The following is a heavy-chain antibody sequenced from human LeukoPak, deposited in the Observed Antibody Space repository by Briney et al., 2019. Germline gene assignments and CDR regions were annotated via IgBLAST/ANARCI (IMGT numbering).Heavy chain of an antibody. J-gene: IGHJ4*02. D-gene: IGHD3-22*01. V-gene: IGHV3-30*18. CDR3: AKEWFIHDSSGYYDY. Sequence: GGSLRLSCAASGFTFSSYGMHWVRQAPGKGLEWVAVISYDGSNKYYADSVKGRFTISRDNSKNTLYLQMNSLRAEDTAVYYCAKEWFIHDSSGYYDYWGQGTLVTVSS. CDR2: ISYDGSNK. CDR1: GFTFSSYG.